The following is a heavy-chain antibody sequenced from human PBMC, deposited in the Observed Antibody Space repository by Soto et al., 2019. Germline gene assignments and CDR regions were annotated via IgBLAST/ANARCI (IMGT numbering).Heavy chain of an antibody. J-gene: IGHJ4*02. V-gene: IGHV1-3*01. CDR2: INAGNGNT. D-gene: IGHD3-10*01. CDR3: ALVMVRGFILYYFDY. Sequence: ASVKVSCKASGYTFTSYAMHWVRQAPGQRLEWMGWINAGNGNTKYSQKFQGRVTITRDTSASTAYMELSSLRSEDTAVYYCALVMVRGFILYYFDYWGQGTLVTVSS. CDR1: GYTFTSYA.